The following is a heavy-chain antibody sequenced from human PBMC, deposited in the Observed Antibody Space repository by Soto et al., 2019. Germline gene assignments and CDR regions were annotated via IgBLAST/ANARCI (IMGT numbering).Heavy chain of an antibody. J-gene: IGHJ4*02. CDR2: LSGGGSTT. D-gene: IGHD3-10*01. CDR1: GLTFNLYA. V-gene: IGHV3-23*01. CDR3: AKSRGVIATASYFDY. Sequence: EVQLLESGGDLVQPGESLRLSCAASGLTFNLYAMSWVRQAPGKGLEWVSALSGGGSTTYYADSVKGRFTISRDNFKNTLYLQMNSLRAEDTALYYCAKSRGVIATASYFDYWGQGTLVTVSS.